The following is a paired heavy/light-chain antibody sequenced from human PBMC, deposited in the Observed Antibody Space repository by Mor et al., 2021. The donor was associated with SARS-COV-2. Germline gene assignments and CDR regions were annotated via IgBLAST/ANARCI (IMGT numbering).Light chain of an antibody. Sequence: EIVMTQSPATLSVSPGERATLSCRASQSVSSNLAWYQQKPGQAPRLLIYGASTRATGIPARFSGSGSGTEFTLTISSLQSEDFAVYYCQQYNNWWTFGQGTKVEIK. V-gene: IGKV3-15*01. CDR3: QQYNNWWT. J-gene: IGKJ1*01. CDR2: GAS. CDR1: QSVSSN.
Heavy chain of an antibody. CDR2: IYHSGST. V-gene: IGHV4-38-2*02. D-gene: IGHD2-8*01. Sequence: QVQLQESGPGLVKPSETLSLTCTVSGYSISSGYYWGWIRQPPGKGLEWIGSIYHSGSTYYNPSLKSRVTISVDTSKNQFSLKLSSVTAADTAVYYCARPPTGCTNGVCYPLGYFDLWGRGTLVTVSS. J-gene: IGHJ2*01. CDR3: ARPPTGCTNGVCYPLGYFDL. CDR1: GYSISSGYY.